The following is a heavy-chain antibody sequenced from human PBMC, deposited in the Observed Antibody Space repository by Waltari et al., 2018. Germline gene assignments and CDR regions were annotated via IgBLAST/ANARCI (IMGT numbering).Heavy chain of an antibody. J-gene: IGHJ4*02. CDR3: ARISGYCSGGSCYGYFDY. D-gene: IGHD2-15*01. CDR2: INHSVST. CDR1: GGSFSGYY. V-gene: IGHV4-34*01. Sequence: QVQLQQWGAGLLKPSETLSLTCAVYGGSFSGYYWSWISQPPGKGLEWIGEINHSVSTNYNPSLKSRVTISVDTSKNQFSLKLSSVTAADTAVYYCARISGYCSGGSCYGYFDYWGQGTLVTVSS.